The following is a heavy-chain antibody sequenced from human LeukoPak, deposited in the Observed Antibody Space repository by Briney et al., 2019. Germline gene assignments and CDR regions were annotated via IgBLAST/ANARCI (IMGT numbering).Heavy chain of an antibody. V-gene: IGHV4-34*01. J-gene: IGHJ6*03. CDR3: ASNGEYGSGPTCRSNYFSRDF. CDR2: IDHSGTT. CDR1: GGSFSGYF. Sequence: SETLSLTCAVYGGSFSGYFWSWIRQTPGKGLEWIGEIDHSGTTNYNPSLESRVTISVDRSRNQFSLKLTSVTAADTAVYYGASNGEYGSGPTCRSNYFSRDFGGAGTGVAVS. D-gene: IGHD6-19*01.